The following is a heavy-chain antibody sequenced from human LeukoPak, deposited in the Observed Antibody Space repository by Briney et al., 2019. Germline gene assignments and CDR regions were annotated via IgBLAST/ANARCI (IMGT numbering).Heavy chain of an antibody. CDR3: ARALVGAATLSY. D-gene: IGHD1-26*01. CDR1: GYSITNYW. CDR2: IYPGDSDT. Sequence: GAFLKICCKGSGYSITNYWIAWVRQIPGKGLEWMGVIYPGDSDTRYSSSFQGQVPLSADKSISTAYLQWNSLKASDTAIYYCARALVGAATLSYWGQGTLVTVSS. J-gene: IGHJ4*02. V-gene: IGHV5-51*01.